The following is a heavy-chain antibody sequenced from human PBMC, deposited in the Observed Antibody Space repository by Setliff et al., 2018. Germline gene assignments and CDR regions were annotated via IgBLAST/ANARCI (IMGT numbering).Heavy chain of an antibody. D-gene: IGHD1-26*01. J-gene: IGHJ3*02. Sequence: ASETLSLTCTVSGGSISSSSYYWGWIRQPAGKGLEWIGYIYYSGSTNYNPSLKSRVTMSVDTSKNQFSLKLSSVTAADTAVYYCARKGISALSGAFDMWGQGTMVTVS. CDR2: IYYSGST. CDR1: GGSISSSSYY. V-gene: IGHV4-61*05. CDR3: ARKGISALSGAFDM.